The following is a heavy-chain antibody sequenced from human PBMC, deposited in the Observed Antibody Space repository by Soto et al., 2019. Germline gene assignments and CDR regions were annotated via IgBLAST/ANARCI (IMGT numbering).Heavy chain of an antibody. CDR1: GGGTLSNDA. CDR3: AREVVTETTWGSFDS. CDR2: ISPFFGTT. V-gene: IGHV1-69*01. D-gene: IGHD2-21*02. J-gene: IGHJ4*02. Sequence: QVHLVQSGADGRKSGSSVRVSCTASGGGTLSNDAISWVRQAPGQGLEWLGRISPFFGTTDYPQSFQGRLTMTADASTGTVYMDLRSVKSDDTAVYYCAREVVTETTWGSFDSWGQGTLVTVSS.